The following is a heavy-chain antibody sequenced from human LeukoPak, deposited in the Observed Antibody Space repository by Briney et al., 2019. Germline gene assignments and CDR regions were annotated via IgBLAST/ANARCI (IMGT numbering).Heavy chain of an antibody. V-gene: IGHV4-30-4*01. CDR2: IYYSGST. CDR1: GGSISSGDYY. CDR3: ARVVVVVATVDC. Sequence: PSQTLSLTCTVSGGSISSGDYYWSWIRQPPGKGLEWIGYIYYSGSTYYNPSLKSRVTISVDTSKNQFSLKLSSVTAADTAVYYCARVVVVVATVDCWGQGTLVTVSS. D-gene: IGHD2-15*01. J-gene: IGHJ4*02.